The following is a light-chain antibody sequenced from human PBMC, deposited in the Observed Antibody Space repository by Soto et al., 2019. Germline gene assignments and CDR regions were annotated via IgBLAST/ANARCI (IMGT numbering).Light chain of an antibody. J-gene: IGLJ3*02. CDR1: SSDVGGYNY. CDR3: YSYTSTSTLGWV. Sequence: QSALTQPASVSGSPGQSITISCTGTSSDVGGYNYVSWYQQHPGKAPKLMIFDVNNRPSGVSNRFSGSKSGNTASLTISGLQAEDEADYYCYSYTSTSTLGWVFGGGTKLTVL. CDR2: DVN. V-gene: IGLV2-14*01.